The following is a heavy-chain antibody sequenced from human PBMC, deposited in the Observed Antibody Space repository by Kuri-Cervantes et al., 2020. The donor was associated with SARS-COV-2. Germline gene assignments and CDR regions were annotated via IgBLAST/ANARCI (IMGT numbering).Heavy chain of an antibody. J-gene: IGHJ3*02. CDR1: GFTFSSYS. Sequence: LSLTCAASGFTFSSYSMNWVRQAPGKGLEWVSSISSSSSYKYYADSVKGRFTISRDNAKNSLYLQMNSQRAEDTAVYYCASRPPPGELGELRVSGMWSDAFDIWGQGTMVTVSS. V-gene: IGHV3-21*01. D-gene: IGHD1-26*01. CDR3: ASRPPPGELGELRVSGMWSDAFDI. CDR2: ISSSSSYK.